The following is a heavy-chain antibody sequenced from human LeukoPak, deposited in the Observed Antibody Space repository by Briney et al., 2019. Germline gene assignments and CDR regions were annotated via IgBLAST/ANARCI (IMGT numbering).Heavy chain of an antibody. Sequence: PGGSLRLSCAASGITFSSYGMHWVRQAPGKGLEWVAVISYDGSNKYYADSVKGRFTISRDNSKNTLYLHMNSLRAEDTALYYCAKDGSSSWYYFDYWGQGTLVTVSS. V-gene: IGHV3-30*18. J-gene: IGHJ4*02. CDR2: ISYDGSNK. CDR1: GITFSSYG. D-gene: IGHD6-13*01. CDR3: AKDGSSSWYYFDY.